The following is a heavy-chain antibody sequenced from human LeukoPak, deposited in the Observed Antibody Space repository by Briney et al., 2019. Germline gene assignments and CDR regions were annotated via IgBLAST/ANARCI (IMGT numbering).Heavy chain of an antibody. V-gene: IGHV4-39*07. J-gene: IGHJ4*02. D-gene: IGHD5-18*01. CDR2: IYYSGST. Sequence: PSETLSLTCTVSGGSISSSSYYWGWIRQPPGKGLEWIGSIYYSGSTYYNPSLKSRVTISVDTSKNQFSLKLSSVTAADTAVYYCARGSRMRLPLFYWGQGTLVTVSS. CDR1: GGSISSSSYY. CDR3: ARGSRMRLPLFY.